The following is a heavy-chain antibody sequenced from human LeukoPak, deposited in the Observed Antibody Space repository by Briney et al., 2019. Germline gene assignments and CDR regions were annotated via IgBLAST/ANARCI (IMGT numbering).Heavy chain of an antibody. CDR2: IYWDDDK. J-gene: IGHJ3*02. D-gene: IGHD3-10*01. Sequence: SGPTLVKPTQTLTLTCTFSGFSLSTSGVGVGWIRQPPGKALEWLALIYWDDDKRYSPSLKSRLTITKDTSKNQVVLTMTNMDPVDTATYYCARPTGDGESVAFDIWGQGTMVTVSS. CDR1: GFSLSTSGVG. CDR3: ARPTGDGESVAFDI. V-gene: IGHV2-5*02.